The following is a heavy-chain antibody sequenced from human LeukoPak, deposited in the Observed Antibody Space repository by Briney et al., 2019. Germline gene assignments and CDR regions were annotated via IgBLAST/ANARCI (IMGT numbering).Heavy chain of an antibody. CDR1: GFTFSSYE. J-gene: IGHJ4*02. Sequence: GGSLRLSCAASGFTFSSYEMNWVRRAPGKGLEWVSYISSSGSSIYYADSVKGRFTISRDNAKNSLYLQMNSLRAEDTAVYYCARDYGGFDYWGQGTLVTVSS. D-gene: IGHD3-16*01. CDR2: ISSSGSSI. CDR3: ARDYGGFDY. V-gene: IGHV3-48*03.